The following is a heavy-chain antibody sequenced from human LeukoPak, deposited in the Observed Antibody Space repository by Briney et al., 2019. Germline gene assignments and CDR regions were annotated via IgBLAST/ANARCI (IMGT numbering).Heavy chain of an antibody. J-gene: IGHJ4*02. Sequence: SETLSLTCTVSGGSISSGGYYWSWIRQHPGKGLEWIGYIYYSGSTYYNPSLKSRVTISADTSKKQFSLKLSSVTAADTAVYYCVTYYFDSSGPKKNYWGQGTLVTVSS. CDR3: VTYYFDSSGPKKNY. V-gene: IGHV4-31*03. CDR1: GGSISSGGYY. CDR2: IYYSGST. D-gene: IGHD3-22*01.